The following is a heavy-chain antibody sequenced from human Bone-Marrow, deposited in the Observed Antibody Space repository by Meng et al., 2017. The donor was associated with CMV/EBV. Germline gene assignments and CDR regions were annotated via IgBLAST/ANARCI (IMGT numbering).Heavy chain of an antibody. CDR2: IFYSGST. CDR1: GGSISSSSYY. CDR3: ARNSGYDSYFAY. J-gene: IGHJ4*02. Sequence: SETLSLTCTVSGGSISSSSYYWGWIRQPPGKGLEWIGYIFYSGSTYYNSSLKSRVTISVDTSKNQFSLKLSSVTAADTAVYYCARNSGYDSYFAYWGRGHLV. V-gene: IGHV4-39*01. D-gene: IGHD5-12*01.